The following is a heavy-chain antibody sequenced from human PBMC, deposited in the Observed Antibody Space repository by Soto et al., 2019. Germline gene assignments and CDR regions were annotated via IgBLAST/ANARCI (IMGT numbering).Heavy chain of an antibody. CDR2: MNPNSGNT. V-gene: IGHV1-8*01. CDR3: ARDRNIVVVPAAMEPYYYYYMDV. D-gene: IGHD2-2*01. Sequence: ASVKVSCKASGYTFTSYDINWVRQATGQGLEWMGWMNPNSGNTGYAQKFQGRVTMTRNTSISTAYMELSSLRSEDTAVYYCARDRNIVVVPAAMEPYYYYYMDVWGKGTTVTVSS. J-gene: IGHJ6*03. CDR1: GYTFTSYD.